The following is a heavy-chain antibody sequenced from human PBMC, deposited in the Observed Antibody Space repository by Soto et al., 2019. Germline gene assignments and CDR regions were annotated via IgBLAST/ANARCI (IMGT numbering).Heavy chain of an antibody. CDR1: GDSVSSNSAG. J-gene: IGHJ6*03. Sequence: QVQLQQSGPGLVKPSQTLSLTCDISGDSVSSNSAGWNWIRQTPSRGLEWLGRTYYRSKWYNNYDLSVNRRVTVNPDTAKNQFSLQLNSVTPEDTAVYYCARGSWDDVTGHYFMDVWGKGTTVTVSS. CDR3: ARGSWDDVTGHYFMDV. V-gene: IGHV6-1*01. D-gene: IGHD1-1*01. CDR2: TYYRSKWYN.